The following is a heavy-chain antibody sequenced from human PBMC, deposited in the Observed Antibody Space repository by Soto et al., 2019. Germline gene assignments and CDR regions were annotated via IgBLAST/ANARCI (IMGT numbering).Heavy chain of an antibody. J-gene: IGHJ5*02. CDR3: ARDRSSGWYQRGTFDP. D-gene: IGHD6-19*01. Sequence: ASVKVSFKASGYTFTSYDINWVRQATGQGLEWMGWMNPNSGNTGYAQKFQGRVTMTRNTSISTAYMELSSLRSEDTAVYYCARDRSSGWYQRGTFDPWGQGTLVTVSS. CDR1: GYTFTSYD. CDR2: MNPNSGNT. V-gene: IGHV1-8*01.